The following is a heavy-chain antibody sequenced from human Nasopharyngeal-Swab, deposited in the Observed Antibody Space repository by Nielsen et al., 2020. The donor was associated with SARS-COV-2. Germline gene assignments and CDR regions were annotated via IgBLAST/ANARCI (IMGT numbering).Heavy chain of an antibody. CDR3: AGSSSWYTTRHDY. CDR2: IYSGGST. Sequence: GESLKISCAASGFTASSNYMSWVRQAPGKGLEWVSVIYSGGSTYYADSVKGRFTISRDNSKNTLYLQMNSLRAEDTAVYYCAGSSSWYTTRHDYWGQGTLVTVSS. J-gene: IGHJ4*02. D-gene: IGHD6-13*01. V-gene: IGHV3-53*01. CDR1: GFTASSNY.